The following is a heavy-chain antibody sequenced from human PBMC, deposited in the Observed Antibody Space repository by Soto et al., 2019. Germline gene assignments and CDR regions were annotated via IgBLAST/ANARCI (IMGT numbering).Heavy chain of an antibody. J-gene: IGHJ4*02. V-gene: IGHV1-18*01. CDR3: ARADTGWFGDLDY. CDR1: GYTFTHFG. D-gene: IGHD6-19*01. CDR2: ISAYNGDT. Sequence: ASVKVSCKTSGYTFTHFGISWVRQAPGQAFEWMGWISAYNGDTSYAPAVQGRVTVTTDTSTRTAYMELTNLTPDDTAVYHCARADTGWFGDLDYWGQGTPVTVSS.